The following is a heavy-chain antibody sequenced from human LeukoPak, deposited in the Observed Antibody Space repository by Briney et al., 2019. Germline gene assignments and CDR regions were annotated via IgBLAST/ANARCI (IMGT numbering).Heavy chain of an antibody. CDR1: GYTFTSYD. CDR3: ARSYVFCSGGSCYDWFDP. CDR2: MNPNSGNT. D-gene: IGHD2-15*01. V-gene: IGHV1-8*01. Sequence: ASVKVSCKASGYTFTSYDINWVRQATGQGLEWMGWMNPNSGNTGYAQKFQGRVTMTRNTSISTAYMELSSLRSEDTAVYYCARSYVFCSGGSCYDWFDPWGQGTLVTVSS. J-gene: IGHJ5*02.